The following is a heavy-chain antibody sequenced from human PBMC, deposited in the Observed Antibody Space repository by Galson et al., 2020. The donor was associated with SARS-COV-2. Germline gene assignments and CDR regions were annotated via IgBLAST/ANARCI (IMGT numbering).Heavy chain of an antibody. Sequence: TGGSLRLSCAASGFTFSSYAMHWVRQAPGKGLEWVAVISYDGSNKYYADSVKGRFTISRDNSKNTLYLQMNSLRAEDTAVYYCARVLYSSGWYPQYYNYGMDVWGQGTTVTVSS. CDR2: ISYDGSNK. CDR3: ARVLYSSGWYPQYYNYGMDV. V-gene: IGHV3-30-3*01. D-gene: IGHD6-19*01. J-gene: IGHJ6*02. CDR1: GFTFSSYA.